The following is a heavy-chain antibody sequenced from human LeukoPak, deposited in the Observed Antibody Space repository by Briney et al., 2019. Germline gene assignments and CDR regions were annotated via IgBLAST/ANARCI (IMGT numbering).Heavy chain of an antibody. CDR1: GGSITSYY. D-gene: IGHD4-17*01. CDR2: IHYTGAT. Sequence: SETLSLTCAVYGGSITSYYWSWIRQTPGRGLEWVGEIHYTGATSYNPSLKSRVTISIDTSKNQFSLKLSSVTAADTAVYYCARDLVTVTKGFDIWGQGTMVSVSS. CDR3: ARDLVTVTKGFDI. J-gene: IGHJ3*02. V-gene: IGHV4-34*01.